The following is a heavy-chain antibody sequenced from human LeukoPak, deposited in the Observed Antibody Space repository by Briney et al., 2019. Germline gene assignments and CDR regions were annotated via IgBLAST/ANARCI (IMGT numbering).Heavy chain of an antibody. D-gene: IGHD3-22*01. J-gene: IGHJ4*02. Sequence: SETLSLTCTVSGYSISSGYYWGWIRQSPGKGLEWIGSMYHSGSTYYNPSLKSPVTISVDTSKNQFSLELSSVTAADTAVYYCARLGAYYYDSSGYYYNRYFDYWGQGILVTVSS. V-gene: IGHV4-38-2*02. CDR3: ARLGAYYYDSSGYYYNRYFDY. CDR2: MYHSGST. CDR1: GYSISSGYY.